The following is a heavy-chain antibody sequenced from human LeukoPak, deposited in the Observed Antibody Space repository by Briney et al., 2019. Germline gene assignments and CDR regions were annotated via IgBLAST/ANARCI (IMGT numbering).Heavy chain of an antibody. CDR3: AREKDTTNWFDP. CDR1: GYTFTSYD. CDR2: MNPNSGNT. D-gene: IGHD1-26*01. Sequence: ASXXVSCKASGYTFTSYDINWVRQATGQGLEWMGWMNPNSGNTGYAQKFQGRVTMTRNTSISTAYMELSSLRSEDTAVYYCAREKDTTNWFDPWGQGTLVTVSS. J-gene: IGHJ5*02. V-gene: IGHV1-8*01.